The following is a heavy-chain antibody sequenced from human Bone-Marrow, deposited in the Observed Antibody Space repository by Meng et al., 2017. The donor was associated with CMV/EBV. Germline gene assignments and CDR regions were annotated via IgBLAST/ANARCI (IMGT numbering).Heavy chain of an antibody. J-gene: IGHJ4*02. CDR1: GFTFSSYG. CDR3: ARSTYYDFWSGYTL. Sequence: GESLKISCAASGFTFSSYGMHWVRQAPGKGLEWVAFIRYDGSNKYYADSVKGRFTISRDNSKNTLYLQMNNLRGEDTAVYYCARSTYYDFWSGYTLWGQGTLVTVSS. CDR2: IRYDGSNK. D-gene: IGHD3-3*01. V-gene: IGHV3-30*02.